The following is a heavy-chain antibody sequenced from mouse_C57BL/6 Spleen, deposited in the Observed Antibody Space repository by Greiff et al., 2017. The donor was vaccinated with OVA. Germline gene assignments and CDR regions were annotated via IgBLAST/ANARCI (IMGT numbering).Heavy chain of an antibody. CDR2: ISSGSSTI. D-gene: IGHD2-4*01. Sequence: VQLKESGGGLVKPGGSLKLSCAASGFTFSDYGMHWVRQAPEKGLEWVAYISSGSSTIYYADTVKGRFTISRDNAKNTLFLQMTSLRSEDTAMYYCARPKIYYDYDLAYWGQGTLVTVSA. V-gene: IGHV5-17*01. J-gene: IGHJ3*01. CDR3: ARPKIYYDYDLAY. CDR1: GFTFSDYG.